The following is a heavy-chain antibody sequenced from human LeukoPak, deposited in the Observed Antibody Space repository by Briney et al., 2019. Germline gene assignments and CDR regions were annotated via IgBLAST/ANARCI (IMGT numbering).Heavy chain of an antibody. CDR3: AKHSSGSKSFDY. CDR2: ISGSGGRP. V-gene: IGHV3-23*01. CDR1: GFTFNNYA. Sequence: TGGSLRLSCAASGFTFNNYAMSWVRQAPGKGLEWVSVISGSGGRPYYADSVKGRFTISRDNSKNTLYLQMNSLRAEDTAVYYCAKHSSGSKSFDYWGQGTLVTVSS. J-gene: IGHJ4*02.